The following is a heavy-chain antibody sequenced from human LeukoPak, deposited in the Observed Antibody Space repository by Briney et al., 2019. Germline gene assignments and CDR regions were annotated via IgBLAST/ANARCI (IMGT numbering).Heavy chain of an antibody. CDR2: ISGGGSTI. Sequence: KSGGSLRLSCAASGFTFSGFSFSDYYMSWTRQAPGKGLEWVSYISGGGSTIYYADSVKGRFTISRDNAQNSLYLQMNRLRAEDTAVYYCARVRNYGSGSFYTFDYWGQGTLVTVSS. V-gene: IGHV3-11*01. CDR3: ARVRNYGSGSFYTFDY. CDR1: GFTFSGFSFSDYY. J-gene: IGHJ4*02. D-gene: IGHD3-10*01.